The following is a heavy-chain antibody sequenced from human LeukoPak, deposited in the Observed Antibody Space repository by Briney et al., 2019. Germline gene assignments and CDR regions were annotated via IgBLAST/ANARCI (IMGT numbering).Heavy chain of an antibody. D-gene: IGHD3-22*01. Sequence: SETLSLTCTVSGGSTSGRYRTWIRQPPGKGLEWIGYIHYDGRTNYNPSFKNRVIISLDTSNNQFSLNLKSVTAADTAAYYCARLVNYGYSDYWGQGTLVTVSS. CDR2: IHYDGRT. CDR3: ARLVNYGYSDY. J-gene: IGHJ4*02. V-gene: IGHV4-59*11. CDR1: GGSTSGRY.